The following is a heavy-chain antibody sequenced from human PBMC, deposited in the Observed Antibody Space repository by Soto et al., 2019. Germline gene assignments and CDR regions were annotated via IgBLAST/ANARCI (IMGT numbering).Heavy chain of an antibody. D-gene: IGHD3-16*02. J-gene: IGHJ3*02. CDR3: ARDRFYDYVWGSYRTAPDDAFDI. CDR2: IYYSGST. CDR1: GDSISSTNNY. V-gene: IGHV4-30-4*08. Sequence: PSETLSLTCTVSGDSISSTNNYWSWIRQHPGKGLEWIGYIYYSGSTYYNPSLKSRVTISVDTSKNQFSLKLSSVTAADTAVYYCARDRFYDYVWGSYRTAPDDAFDIWGQGTMVTVSS.